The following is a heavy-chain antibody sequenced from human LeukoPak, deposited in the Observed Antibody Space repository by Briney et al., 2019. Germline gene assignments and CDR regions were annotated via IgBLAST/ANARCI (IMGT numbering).Heavy chain of an antibody. J-gene: IGHJ4*02. V-gene: IGHV3-23*01. CDR3: AKVGVRNYYDSSGYSFPFDY. CDR2: ISGSGGST. D-gene: IGHD3-22*01. CDR1: GFTFSSYA. Sequence: PGGSLRLSCAASGFTFSSYAVSWVRQAPGKGLEWVSAISGSGGSTYYADSVKGRFTISRDNSKNTLYLQMNSLRAEDTAVYYCAKVGVRNYYDSSGYSFPFDYWGQGTLVTVSS.